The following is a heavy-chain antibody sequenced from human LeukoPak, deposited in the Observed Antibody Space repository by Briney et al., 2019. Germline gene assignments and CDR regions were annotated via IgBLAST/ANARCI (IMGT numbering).Heavy chain of an antibody. V-gene: IGHV1-46*01. J-gene: IGHJ4*02. Sequence: GASVKVSCKASGYTFTSCGISWVRQAPGQGLGWMGIIIPSSGSTTYAQKFQGRVTMTRDTSTKTVYMELSSLTSDDTAVYFCARSDYNDYRGLGFWGQGTPVTVS. CDR3: ARSDYNDYRGLGF. CDR1: GYTFTSCG. D-gene: IGHD4-11*01. CDR2: IIPSSGST.